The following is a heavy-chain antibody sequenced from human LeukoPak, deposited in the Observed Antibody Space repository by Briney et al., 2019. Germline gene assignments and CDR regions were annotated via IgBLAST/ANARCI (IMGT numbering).Heavy chain of an antibody. Sequence: PSETLSLTCTVSGGSISSYYWSWTRQPAGKGLEWIGRIYTSGSTNYNPSLKSRVTMSVDTSKNQFSLKLSSVTAADTAVYYCARARLTAAAGITFIGYFDYWGQGTLVTVSS. J-gene: IGHJ4*02. CDR1: GGSISSYY. CDR3: ARARLTAAAGITFIGYFDY. CDR2: IYTSGST. V-gene: IGHV4-4*07. D-gene: IGHD6-13*01.